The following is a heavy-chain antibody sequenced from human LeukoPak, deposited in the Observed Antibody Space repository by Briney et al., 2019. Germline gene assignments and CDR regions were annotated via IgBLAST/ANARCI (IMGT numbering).Heavy chain of an antibody. CDR1: GSSFSNYW. J-gene: IGHJ4*02. Sequence: GESLKISCKDSGSSFSNYWIGWVRQMPGKGLEWMGIIYPGDSDTKYSPSFQGQVTISADKSISTAYLQWSSLKASDTAMYYCARLRWPQTPDYWGQGTLVTVSS. CDR3: ARLRWPQTPDY. D-gene: IGHD4-23*01. CDR2: IYPGDSDT. V-gene: IGHV5-51*01.